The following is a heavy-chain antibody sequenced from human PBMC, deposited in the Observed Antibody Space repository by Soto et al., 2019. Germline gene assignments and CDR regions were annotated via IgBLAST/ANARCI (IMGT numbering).Heavy chain of an antibody. D-gene: IGHD3-3*01. CDR3: ARRNGVLEWLPNNHYYYYGMDV. CDR2: IIPIFGTA. J-gene: IGHJ6*02. Sequence: GASVKVSCKASGGTFSSYAISWVRQAPGQGLEWMGGIIPIFGTANYAQKFQGRVTITADESTSAAYMELSSLRSEDTAVYYCARRNGVLEWLPNNHYYYYGMDVWGQGTTVTVSS. CDR1: GGTFSSYA. V-gene: IGHV1-69*13.